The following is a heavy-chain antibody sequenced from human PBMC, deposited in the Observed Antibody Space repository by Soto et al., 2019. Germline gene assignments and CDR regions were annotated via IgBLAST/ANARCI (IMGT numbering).Heavy chain of an antibody. CDR1: GDSVSTNSVA. D-gene: IGHD1-26*01. V-gene: IGHV6-1*01. CDR2: TYYRSKWSY. Sequence: QVQLQQSGPGLVKPSQTLSLTCAISGDSVSTNSVAWNWLRQSPSRGLEWLGRTYYRSKWSYDYAVSVKSRITINPDTSKNQFSLQLNSVISEDTAVYYCARGRHSGFDYWGQGTLVTVSS. CDR3: ARGRHSGFDY. J-gene: IGHJ4*02.